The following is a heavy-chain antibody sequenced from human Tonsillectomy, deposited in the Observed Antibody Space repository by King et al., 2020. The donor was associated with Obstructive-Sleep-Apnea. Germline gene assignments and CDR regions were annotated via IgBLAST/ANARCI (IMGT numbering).Heavy chain of an antibody. J-gene: IGHJ4*02. Sequence: VQLVESGGGVVQPGGSLRLSCLASGFTFSNYAISWVRQAPGKGLQWVSAINTRGTTFYAGSVRGRFTISRDNSKYTVNLQVNSLRAEDTALYYCAKEGGGSGIYWIDSWGQGTLVTVSS. CDR3: AKEGGGSGIYWIDS. CDR2: INTRGTT. D-gene: IGHD3-10*01. CDR1: GFTFSNYA. V-gene: IGHV3-23*04.